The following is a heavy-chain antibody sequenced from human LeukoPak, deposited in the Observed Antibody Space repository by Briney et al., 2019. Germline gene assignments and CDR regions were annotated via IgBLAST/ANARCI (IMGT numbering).Heavy chain of an antibody. CDR3: ARTHSGYDPGPFDY. J-gene: IGHJ4*02. CDR2: ISSSSSYI. D-gene: IGHD5-12*01. V-gene: IGHV3-21*01. CDR1: GFTFSSYS. Sequence: GGSLRLSCAASGFTFSSYSMNWVRQAPGKGLEWVSSISSSSSYIYYADSVKGRFTISRDNAKNSLYLQMNSLRAEDTAVYYCARTHSGYDPGPFDYWGQGTLVTVSS.